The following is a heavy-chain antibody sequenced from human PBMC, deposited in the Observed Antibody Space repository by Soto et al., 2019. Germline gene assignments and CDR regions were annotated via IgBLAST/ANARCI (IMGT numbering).Heavy chain of an antibody. Sequence: EVHLVESGGGLVKPGGSLRLSCAASGFTFNTYDMNWVRQAPGKGLEWVSSITTSSAYIYYADSLKGRITISRDNAKNSLFLQMNSLRAEDTAVYYCVRSGTARLLRHSWFDTWGQGILVTVSS. J-gene: IGHJ5*02. CDR3: VRSGTARLLRHSWFDT. CDR1: GFTFNTYD. CDR2: ITTSSAYI. V-gene: IGHV3-21*01. D-gene: IGHD3-16*01.